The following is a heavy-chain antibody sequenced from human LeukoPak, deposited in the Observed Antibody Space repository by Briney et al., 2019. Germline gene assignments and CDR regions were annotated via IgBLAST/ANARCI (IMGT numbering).Heavy chain of an antibody. CDR1: GYTFTSYG. V-gene: IGHV1-18*01. CDR2: ISAYNGNT. D-gene: IGHD3-10*01. J-gene: IGHJ4*02. Sequence: ASVKVSCKASGYTFTSYGISWVRQAPGQGLEWMGWISAYNGNTNYAQKLQGRVTMTTDTSTSTAYMELRSLRSDDTAVYYCARGELYYGSGSYYGHLDYWGQGTLVTVSS. CDR3: ARGELYYGSGSYYGHLDY.